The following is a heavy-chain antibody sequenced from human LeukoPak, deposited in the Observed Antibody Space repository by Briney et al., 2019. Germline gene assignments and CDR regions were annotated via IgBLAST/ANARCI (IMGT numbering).Heavy chain of an antibody. CDR3: ARNRDGYNSFDY. V-gene: IGHV4-31*03. CDR2: IYYSGSS. CDR1: GGSINNGGYY. Sequence: PSQTLSLTCTVSGGSINNGGYYWSWIRQHPGKGLEWIGYIYYSGSSYYNPSLRSRVTISVDTSKNHFSLKLSSVTAADTAVYYCARNRDGYNSFDYWGQGTLVTVSS. D-gene: IGHD5-24*01. J-gene: IGHJ4*02.